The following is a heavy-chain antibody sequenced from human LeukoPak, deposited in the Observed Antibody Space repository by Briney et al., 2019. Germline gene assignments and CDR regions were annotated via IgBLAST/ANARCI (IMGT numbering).Heavy chain of an antibody. CDR3: ARGGSTLDY. V-gene: IGHV3-74*01. D-gene: IGHD2-2*01. J-gene: IGHJ4*02. CDR1: RFTFSSHW. CDR2: SNSDASGT. Sequence: GGSLRLSCAASRFTFSSHWMHWVRQAPGKGLVWVSRSNSDASGTSYADSVKGRFTISRDNAKNTLYLQMNSLRAEDTAVYYCARGGSTLDYWGRGTRVTVSS.